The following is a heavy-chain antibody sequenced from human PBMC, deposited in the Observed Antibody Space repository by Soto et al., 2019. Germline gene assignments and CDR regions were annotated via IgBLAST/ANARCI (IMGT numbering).Heavy chain of an antibody. CDR2: ISAHNGNT. CDR3: ARGRYGDY. CDR1: GYAFTTYG. J-gene: IGHJ4*02. V-gene: IGHV1-18*01. D-gene: IGHD1-1*01. Sequence: QVHLVQSGAEVKKPGASVKVSCKGSGYAFTTYGITWVRQAPGQGLEWMGWISAHNGNTNYAQKLPGRVTVTRDTSTSTAYMELRSLRSDDTAVYDCARGRYGDYWGQGALVTVSS.